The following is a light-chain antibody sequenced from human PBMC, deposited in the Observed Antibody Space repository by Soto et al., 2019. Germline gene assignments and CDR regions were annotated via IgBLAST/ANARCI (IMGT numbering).Light chain of an antibody. CDR1: SSNIGTYA. Sequence: QSVLTQPPSASGTPGQRVTISCSGSSSNIGTYAVNWYRQLPGTAPKLLIYDNNQRPSGVPDRLSGSKSGTSASLAISGLQSEDEADYYCAAWDDSLNGLFVFGPGTKVTVL. CDR3: AAWDDSLNGLFV. J-gene: IGLJ1*01. CDR2: DNN. V-gene: IGLV1-44*01.